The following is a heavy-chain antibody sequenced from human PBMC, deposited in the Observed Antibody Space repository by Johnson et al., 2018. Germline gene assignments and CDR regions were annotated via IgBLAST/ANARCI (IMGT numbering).Heavy chain of an antibody. CDR2: INWNGGST. J-gene: IGHJ6*03. Sequence: VQLVESGGGVVRXGGSLRLSCVASGFSFDDYGMTWVRETPGKRLEWVSDINWNGGSTNYADSVKGRFTISRDNAKNSLYLQMNSLRAEDTALYYCARRGSGNYYYFYMDVWGKGTTVTVSS. CDR3: ARRGSGNYYYFYMDV. CDR1: GFSFDDYG. V-gene: IGHV3-20*04. D-gene: IGHD3-10*01.